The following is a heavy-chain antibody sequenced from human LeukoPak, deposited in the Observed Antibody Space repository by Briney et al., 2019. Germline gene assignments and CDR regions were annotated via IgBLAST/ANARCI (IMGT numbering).Heavy chain of an antibody. Sequence: GESLKISCKGSGYSFTSYWISWVRQMPGKGLEWMGRIDPSDSYTNYSPSFQGHVTISADKSIGTAYLQWSSLKASDTAMYYCARRRQLAYGADYWGQGTLVTVSS. J-gene: IGHJ4*02. CDR1: GYSFTSYW. CDR3: ARRRQLAYGADY. CDR2: IDPSDSYT. D-gene: IGHD6-13*01. V-gene: IGHV5-10-1*01.